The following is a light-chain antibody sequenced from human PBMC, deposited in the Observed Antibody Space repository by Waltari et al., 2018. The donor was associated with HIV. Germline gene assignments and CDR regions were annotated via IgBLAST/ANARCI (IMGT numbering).Light chain of an antibody. CDR2: GRN. V-gene: IGLV3-19*01. CDR3: NSRDSSGHHVV. J-gene: IGLJ2*01. CDR1: VTRRYH. Sequence: SSELTQDPAVSVAVGPTVSITCQGDVTRRYHPGGYQEKPGQAPVLVIYGRNNRPSGIPDRFSGSSSGNTASLTITGAQAEDEADYYCNSRDSSGHHVVFGGGTKLTVL.